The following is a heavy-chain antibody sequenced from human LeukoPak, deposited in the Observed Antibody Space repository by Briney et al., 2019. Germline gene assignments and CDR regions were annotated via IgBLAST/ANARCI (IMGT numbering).Heavy chain of an antibody. CDR3: ARGIADDY. V-gene: IGHV3-23*01. CDR2: ISGSGGST. CDR1: GFTFSSYA. Sequence: PSGGSLRLSCAASGFTFSSYAMSWVRQAPGKGLEWVSAISGSGGSTYYADSVKGRFTISRDNAKNTLYLQMNSLRAEDTAVYYCARGIADDYWGQGTLVTVSS. J-gene: IGHJ4*02. D-gene: IGHD6-13*01.